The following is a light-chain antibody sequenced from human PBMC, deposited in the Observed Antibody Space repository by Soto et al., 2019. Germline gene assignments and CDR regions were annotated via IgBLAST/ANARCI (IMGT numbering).Light chain of an antibody. Sequence: QSALTQPASVSASPGQSITISCTGTSSDVGGYNYVSWYQQYPGKAPKLMIFDVSNRPSGVSNRLSGSKSGNTASLTISGLQAEDEADYYCTSYTSDNTLVFGSGTKLTVL. CDR1: SSDVGGYNY. V-gene: IGLV2-14*03. J-gene: IGLJ1*01. CDR2: DVS. CDR3: TSYTSDNTLV.